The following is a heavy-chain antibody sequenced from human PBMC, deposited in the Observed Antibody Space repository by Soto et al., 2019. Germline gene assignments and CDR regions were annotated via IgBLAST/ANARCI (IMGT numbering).Heavy chain of an antibody. CDR2: IKSKIDGGTT. D-gene: IGHD3-9*01. J-gene: IGHJ4*01. CDR3: TTDSLFTGQLVRMDN. V-gene: IGHV3-15*07. Sequence: GGSLRLSCAASGFTFSDAWINWVRQAPGKGLEWVGRIKSKIDGGTTDFAAPVKGRFATSRDDSRDMVYMEMYSLKTDDTAVYYCTTDSLFTGQLVRMDNWGHGTLVTVSS. CDR1: GFTFSDAW.